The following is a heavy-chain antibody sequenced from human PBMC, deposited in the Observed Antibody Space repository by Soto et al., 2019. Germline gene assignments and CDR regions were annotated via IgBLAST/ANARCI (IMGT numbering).Heavy chain of an antibody. V-gene: IGHV3-21*01. D-gene: IGHD6-13*01. CDR3: ARVTEPFLSATAVGTRSPIDWFDP. J-gene: IGHJ5*02. Sequence: GGALGLSCAASGFAFSFYTMSWLRQAPGGGLEWVSTISSSGAFIYYADSVEGRFTTSRDNAENSLFLQMNSLRAEDTAVYFCARVTEPFLSATAVGTRSPIDWFDPWGEGTLVPVSS. CDR1: GFAFSFYT. CDR2: ISSSGAFI.